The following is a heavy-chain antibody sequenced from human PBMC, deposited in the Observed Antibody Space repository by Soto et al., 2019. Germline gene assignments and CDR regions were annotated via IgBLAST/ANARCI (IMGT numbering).Heavy chain of an antibody. Sequence: QVQLQQWGAGLLKPSETLSLTCAVYGGSFSGYYWSWIRQPPGKGLEWIGEINHSGSTNYNPSLKSRVTISVDTSTHQFSRKLSSVTAADTAVYYCAIAVAGTTLWGQGTLVTVSS. V-gene: IGHV4-34*01. CDR2: INHSGST. D-gene: IGHD6-19*01. CDR3: AIAVAGTTL. CDR1: GGSFSGYY. J-gene: IGHJ4*02.